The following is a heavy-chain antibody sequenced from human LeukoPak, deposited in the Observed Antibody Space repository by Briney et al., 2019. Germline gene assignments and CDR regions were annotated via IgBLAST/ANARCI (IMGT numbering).Heavy chain of an antibody. V-gene: IGHV4-59*01. D-gene: IGHD3-3*01. CDR3: ARNPTLLRTVHYFDY. CDR2: IYYSGST. CDR1: GGSISSYY. J-gene: IGHJ4*02. Sequence: PSETLSLTCTVSGGSISSYYWSWIRQPPGKGLEWIGYIYYSGSTNYNPSLKSRVTISVDTSKNQFSLKLSSVTAADTAVYYCARNPTLLRTVHYFDYWGQGTLVTVSS.